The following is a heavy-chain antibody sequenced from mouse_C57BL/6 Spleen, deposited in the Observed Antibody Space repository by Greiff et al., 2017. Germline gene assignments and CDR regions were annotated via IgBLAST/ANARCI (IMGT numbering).Heavy chain of an antibody. Sequence: EVQVVESGGGLVKPGGSLKLSCAASGFTFRDYGMHWVRQAPETGLEWVAYISSGSSTIYYAATVKGRFTISSDNAKNTLFLQMTSLRSGDTAMYYCASPGYGSAWFAYWGQGTLVTVAA. CDR1: GFTFRDYG. V-gene: IGHV5-17*01. J-gene: IGHJ3*01. CDR3: ASPGYGSAWFAY. CDR2: ISSGSSTI. D-gene: IGHD1-1*01.